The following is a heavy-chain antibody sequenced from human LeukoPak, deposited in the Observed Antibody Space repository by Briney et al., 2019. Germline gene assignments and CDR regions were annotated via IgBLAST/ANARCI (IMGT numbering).Heavy chain of an antibody. CDR3: IAHFPYFYGFDV. CDR1: GFTIGTAW. J-gene: IGHJ6*04. CDR2: IKSEGEGATT. Sequence: GGSLRLSCVSSGFTIGTAWMSWVRQAPGKGLEWLGHIKSEGEGATTDYAAPTKGRFAISRDDSKDMIYLQMSSLKIDDTAIYYCIAHFPYFYGFDVWGKGTTVTVSS. D-gene: IGHD3-3*02. V-gene: IGHV3-15*01.